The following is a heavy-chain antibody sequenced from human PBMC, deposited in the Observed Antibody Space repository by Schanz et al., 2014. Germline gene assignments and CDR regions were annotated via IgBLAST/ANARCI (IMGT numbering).Heavy chain of an antibody. CDR3: VRVSCADPRLYRGMDRDIDY. Sequence: EEQLVESGGGLVQPGGSLRLSCVASGFAFSSFAMTWVRQAPGRGLEWVSSISTSGTYMYIADSLKGRLTISRDDAKKSMYLQMNNLRAEDTAVYYCVRVSCADPRLYRGMDRDIDYWGQGTLVTVSS. CDR1: GFAFSSFA. CDR2: ISTSGTYM. J-gene: IGHJ4*02. V-gene: IGHV3-21*01. D-gene: IGHD5-18*01.